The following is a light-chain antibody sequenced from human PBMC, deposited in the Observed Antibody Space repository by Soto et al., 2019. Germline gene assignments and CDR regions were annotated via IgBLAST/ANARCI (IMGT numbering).Light chain of an antibody. CDR1: QSVRNSY. Sequence: VVTKSPCTLSVSPGERATLSCRASQSVRNSYLAWYQQKPGQATRLLIYDASTRATGSPVRFRGSGSGTEFTLTISSRQSEDSAVYYCHQHYSWPRGTFGPGTKVDIK. J-gene: IGKJ3*01. CDR2: DAS. CDR3: HQHYSWPRGT. V-gene: IGKV3-15*01.